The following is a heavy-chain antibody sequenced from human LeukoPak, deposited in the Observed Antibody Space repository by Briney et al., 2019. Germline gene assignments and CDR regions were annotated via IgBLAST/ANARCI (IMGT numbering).Heavy chain of an antibody. J-gene: IGHJ4*02. Sequence: GGSLRLSCVASGFTVSSNYMSWVRQPPGKGLEWVSVIYIGGRTLNADSVKDRFTISRDNSKNTVYLQMNSLRVEDTAVYYCARTRGSGWYGATFGYWGQGTLVTVSS. CDR1: GFTVSSNY. V-gene: IGHV3-66*01. CDR2: IYIGGRT. D-gene: IGHD6-19*01. CDR3: ARTRGSGWYGATFGY.